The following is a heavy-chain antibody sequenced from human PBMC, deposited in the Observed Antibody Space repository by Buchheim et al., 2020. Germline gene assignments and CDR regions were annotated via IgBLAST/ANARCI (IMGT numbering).Heavy chain of an antibody. CDR3: ARDPAYCGGDCYSNYFDY. CDR2: INPSGGST. J-gene: IGHJ4*02. Sequence: QVQLVQSGAEVKKPGATVKVSCKASGYTFTSYYMRWVRQAPGQGLEWMEIINPSGGSTSYAQKFQGRVTMTRDTSTSTVYMELSSLRSEDTAVYYCARDPAYCGGDCYSNYFDYWGQGTL. V-gene: IGHV1-46*01. CDR1: GYTFTSYY. D-gene: IGHD2-21*02.